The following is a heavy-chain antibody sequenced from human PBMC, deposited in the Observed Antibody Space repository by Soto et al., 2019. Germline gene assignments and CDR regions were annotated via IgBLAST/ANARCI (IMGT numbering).Heavy chain of an antibody. CDR1: GYTFTSYA. D-gene: IGHD6-19*01. J-gene: IGHJ4*02. Sequence: QVQLVQSGAEVKKPGASVKVSCKASGYTFTSYAMHWVRQAPGQRLEWMGWINAGNGNTKYSQKFQGRVTITRDTSACTAYMELSSLRSEDTAVYYRAREYSSGWSFDYWGQGTLVTVSS. CDR2: INAGNGNT. V-gene: IGHV1-3*01. CDR3: AREYSSGWSFDY.